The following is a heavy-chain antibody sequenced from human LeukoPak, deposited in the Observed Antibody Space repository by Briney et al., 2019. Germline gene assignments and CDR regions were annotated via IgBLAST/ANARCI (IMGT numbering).Heavy chain of an antibody. CDR2: ISYDGSNK. Sequence: GGSLRLFCAASGFTFSSYGMHWVRQAPGKGLEWVAVISYDGSNKYYADSVKGRFTISRDNSKNTLYLQMNSLRAEDTAVYYCAKFGLSSWYIWRSQDGMDVWGQGTTVTVSS. CDR3: AKFGLSSWYIWRSQDGMDV. CDR1: GFTFSSYG. J-gene: IGHJ6*02. D-gene: IGHD6-13*01. V-gene: IGHV3-30*18.